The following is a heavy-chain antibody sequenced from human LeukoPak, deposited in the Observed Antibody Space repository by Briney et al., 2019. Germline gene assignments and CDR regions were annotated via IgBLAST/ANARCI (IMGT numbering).Heavy chain of an antibody. V-gene: IGHV3-23*01. CDR1: GFAFSSYA. CDR2: ISGSGGST. J-gene: IGHJ1*01. D-gene: IGHD3-22*01. CDR3: AKGYYYDSSGLEYFQH. Sequence: PGGSLRLSCAASGFAFSSYAMSWVRQAPGKGLEWVSAISGSGGSTYYADSVKGRFTISRDNSKNTLYLQMNSLRAEDTAVYYCAKGYYYDSSGLEYFQHWGQGTLVTVSS.